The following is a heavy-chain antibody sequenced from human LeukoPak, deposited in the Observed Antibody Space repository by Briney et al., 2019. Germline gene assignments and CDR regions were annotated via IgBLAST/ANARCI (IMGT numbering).Heavy chain of an antibody. CDR2: INTSGST. Sequence: SETLSLTCTVSAGSISSFYYSWIRQLAGKGLEWIGRINTSGSTNYNPSLKSRVTLSADKSKKQFSLRLTSVTAADTAVYYCAREGSGSYLGYYYYMEVWGTGTTVTVSS. D-gene: IGHD3-10*01. CDR3: AREGSGSYLGYYYYMEV. J-gene: IGHJ6*03. V-gene: IGHV4-4*07. CDR1: AGSISSFY.